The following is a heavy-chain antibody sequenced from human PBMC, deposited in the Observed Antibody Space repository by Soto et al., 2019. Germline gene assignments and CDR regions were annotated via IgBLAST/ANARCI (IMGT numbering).Heavy chain of an antibody. V-gene: IGHV2-5*01. CDR3: AHRSPCSGGSCYSRYYYGMDV. J-gene: IGHJ6*02. Sequence: QITLKESGPTLVKPTQTLTLTCTFSGFSLSTSGVGVGWIRQPPGKALEWLALIYWNDDKRYSPSLKSRLTITKDTSKNQVVLTMTNMDPVDTATYYCAHRSPCSGGSCYSRYYYGMDVWGQGTTVTVSS. CDR2: IYWNDDK. D-gene: IGHD2-15*01. CDR1: GFSLSTSGVG.